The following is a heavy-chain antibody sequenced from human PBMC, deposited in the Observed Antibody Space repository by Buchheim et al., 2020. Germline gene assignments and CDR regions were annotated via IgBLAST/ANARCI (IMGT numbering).Heavy chain of an antibody. CDR2: ISYDGSNK. J-gene: IGHJ6*02. Sequence: QVQLVESGGGVVQPGRSLRLSCAASGFTFSSYGMHWVRQAPGKGLEWVAVISYDGSNKYYADSVKGRFTISRDNSKKTLYLQMNSLRAEDTAVYYCAKSRGVDYYYYGMDVWGQGTT. CDR1: GFTFSSYG. CDR3: AKSRGVDYYYYGMDV. V-gene: IGHV3-30*18.